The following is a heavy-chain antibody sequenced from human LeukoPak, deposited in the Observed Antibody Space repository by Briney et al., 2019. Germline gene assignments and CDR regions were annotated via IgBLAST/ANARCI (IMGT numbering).Heavy chain of an antibody. J-gene: IGHJ3*02. D-gene: IGHD4-11*01. CDR2: ISSSGSTI. V-gene: IGHV3-48*03. CDR3: VRGYSNYGYVFDI. Sequence: GGSLRLSCAASGFTFSSYEMNWVRQAPGKGLEWVSYISSSGSTIYYADSVKGRFTISRDNAKNSLYLQMNSLRAEDTAVYYWVRGYSNYGYVFDIWGQGTMVTVSS. CDR1: GFTFSSYE.